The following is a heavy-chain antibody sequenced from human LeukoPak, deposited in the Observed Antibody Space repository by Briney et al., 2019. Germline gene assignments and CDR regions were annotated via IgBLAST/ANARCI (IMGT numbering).Heavy chain of an antibody. J-gene: IGHJ3*02. CDR2: ISYSGST. V-gene: IGHV4-59*11. D-gene: IGHD4-23*01. Sequence: SETLSLTCTVSGGSITSHYWNWIRQPPGKGLEWIGYISYSGSTDYNPSLKSRVTISVDTSKTEFSLKLSSVTAADTAVYYCARETTVITPGRSDVFDIWGQGTMVTVSS. CDR3: ARETTVITPGRSDVFDI. CDR1: GGSITSHY.